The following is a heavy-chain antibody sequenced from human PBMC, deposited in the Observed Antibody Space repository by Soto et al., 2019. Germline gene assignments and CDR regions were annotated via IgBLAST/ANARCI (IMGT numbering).Heavy chain of an antibody. CDR3: ARGIFGSGTANDY. J-gene: IGHJ4*02. CDR1: GFTFSGSW. CDR2: INGDGSGT. V-gene: IGHV3-74*01. Sequence: EVQLVESGGGLVQPGGSLRLSCAASGFTFSGSWMHWVRPAPGKGLVWVSRINGDGSGTSYADFVKGRFTISRDDAKNTLFLQMNGLRAEETAVYYCARGIFGSGTANDYWGQGTLVTVSS. D-gene: IGHD3-10*01.